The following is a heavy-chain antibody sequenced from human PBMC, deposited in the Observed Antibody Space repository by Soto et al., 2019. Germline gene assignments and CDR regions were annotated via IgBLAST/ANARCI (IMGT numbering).Heavy chain of an antibody. V-gene: IGHV3-48*02. J-gene: IGHJ4*02. CDR1: GFTLSGYA. Sequence: VQLVESGGGLVQPGGSLRLSCAASGFTLSGYAMNWVRQAPGKGLEWVAFISSSGKTISYADSVMGRFTISKDIAKNSLYMQMNSVRNADTSVYECVRDEATGRGWVALDFWGQGTLVTVSS. D-gene: IGHD2-15*01. CDR2: ISSSGKTI. CDR3: VRDEATGRGWVALDF.